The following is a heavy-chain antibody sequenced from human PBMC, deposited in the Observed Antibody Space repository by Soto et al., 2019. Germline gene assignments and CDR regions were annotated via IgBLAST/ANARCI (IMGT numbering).Heavy chain of an antibody. D-gene: IGHD2-2*01. J-gene: IGHJ4*02. Sequence: NPGGSLCLSCAVSGFYFNNCGINWVRQAPGKGKEWVSSVSKSYYTYYSDSVKRRFTITRDNAKNSVSLQMNSLSAEDTAVYYCAREDSLIIPAVSDFWGQGTLVTVSS. CDR3: AREDSLIIPAVSDF. V-gene: IGHV3-21*01. CDR2: VSKSYYT. CDR1: GFYFNNCG.